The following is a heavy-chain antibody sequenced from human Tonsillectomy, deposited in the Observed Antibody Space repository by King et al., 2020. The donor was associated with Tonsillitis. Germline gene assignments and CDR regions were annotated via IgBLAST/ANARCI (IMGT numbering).Heavy chain of an antibody. Sequence: VQLQQWGAGLLKPSETLSLTCAVYGVSFSDYYLSWIRQPPGKGLEWIGEINHSGSTNYNTSPKSRLTISVDTSKNQFSLDLSSVTAADTAVYYCARGRTVFDYWGQGTLVTVSS. CDR1: GVSFSDYY. D-gene: IGHD1-1*01. CDR2: INHSGST. J-gene: IGHJ4*02. CDR3: ARGRTVFDY. V-gene: IGHV4-34*01.